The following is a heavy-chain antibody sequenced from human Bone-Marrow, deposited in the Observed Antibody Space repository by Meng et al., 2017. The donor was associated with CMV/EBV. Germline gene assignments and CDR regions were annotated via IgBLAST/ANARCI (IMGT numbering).Heavy chain of an antibody. V-gene: IGHV1-69*05. CDR1: GDTFNRYA. CDR2: LIPSFGTV. J-gene: IGHJ6*02. D-gene: IGHD3-10*01. CDR3: ARGGFGGSGVTYYYYYEMDV. Sequence: SVKVSCKASGDTFNRYAFSWVRQAPGQRLEWMGGLIPSFGTVNFAQGFEGRLTITTDKSTSTVYMDLSSLKSEDTAVYYCARGGFGGSGVTYYYYYEMDVWGQGPTVTVYS.